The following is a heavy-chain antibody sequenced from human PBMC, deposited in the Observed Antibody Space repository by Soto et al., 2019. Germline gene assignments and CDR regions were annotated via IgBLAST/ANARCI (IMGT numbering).Heavy chain of an antibody. J-gene: IGHJ6*02. D-gene: IGHD4-17*01. V-gene: IGHV5-10-1*01. Sequence: ESLKISCKGSGYSFTSYWISWVRQMPGKGLEWMGRIDPSDSYTNYSPSFQGHVTISADKSISTAYLQWSSLKASDTAMYYCARQMGPMTTVPAYYYGMDVWGQGTTVTVSS. CDR3: ARQMGPMTTVPAYYYGMDV. CDR2: IDPSDSYT. CDR1: GYSFTSYW.